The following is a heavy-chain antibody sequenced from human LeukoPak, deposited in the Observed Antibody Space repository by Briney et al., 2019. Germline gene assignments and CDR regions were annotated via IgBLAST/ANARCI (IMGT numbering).Heavy chain of an antibody. Sequence: PGGSLRLSCAASGFTFSSYAMSWVRQAPGKGLEWVSAISGSGGSTYYADSVKGRFTISRDNSKNTLYLQMNSLRAEDTAVYYCAKDTVGYYYDSSGYPDYWGQGTLVTVSS. V-gene: IGHV3-23*01. CDR2: ISGSGGST. CDR1: GFTFSSYA. CDR3: AKDTVGYYYDSSGYPDY. D-gene: IGHD3-22*01. J-gene: IGHJ4*02.